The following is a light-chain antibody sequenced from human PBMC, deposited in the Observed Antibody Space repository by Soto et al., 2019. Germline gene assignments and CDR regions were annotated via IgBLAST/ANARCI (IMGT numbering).Light chain of an antibody. Sequence: DIQMTQSPSTLSASVGDRVTITCRASQSIRSWLAWYQQKPGKAPKLLIYDASNLESGVPSRFSGRRSGTEFTLTISSLQPEDFATYYCQQYESYSPLTFGGGTEVEIK. J-gene: IGKJ4*01. CDR2: DAS. CDR1: QSIRSW. CDR3: QQYESYSPLT. V-gene: IGKV1-5*01.